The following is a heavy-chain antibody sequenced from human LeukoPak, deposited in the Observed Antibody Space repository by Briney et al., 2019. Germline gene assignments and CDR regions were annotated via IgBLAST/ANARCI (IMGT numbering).Heavy chain of an antibody. Sequence: SETLSLTCTVSGPSISSGSYYWGWLRQPPGKGLELIVSLYDRGSTFYNPSLNSPVTMSVDTSNNQFSLKMKSLTAADTALYYCARESDRYCFSTSCPDWFDPWGQGTLVTVSS. CDR1: GPSISSGSYY. D-gene: IGHD2-2*01. CDR2: LYDRGST. J-gene: IGHJ5*02. CDR3: ARESDRYCFSTSCPDWFDP. V-gene: IGHV4-39*07.